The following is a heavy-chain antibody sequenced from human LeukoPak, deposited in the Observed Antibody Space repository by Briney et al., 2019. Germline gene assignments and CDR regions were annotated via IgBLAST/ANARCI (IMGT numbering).Heavy chain of an antibody. Sequence: SVKVSCKASGGTFSSYAISWVRQAPGQGLEWMGGIIPIFGTANYAQKFQGRVTITADESTSTAYMELSSLRSEDTAVYYCAGGYYYGSGSYYGRARYYYYMDVWGKGTTVTISS. V-gene: IGHV1-69*13. D-gene: IGHD3-10*01. CDR3: AGGYYYGSGSYYGRARYYYYMDV. CDR1: GGTFSSYA. CDR2: IIPIFGTA. J-gene: IGHJ6*03.